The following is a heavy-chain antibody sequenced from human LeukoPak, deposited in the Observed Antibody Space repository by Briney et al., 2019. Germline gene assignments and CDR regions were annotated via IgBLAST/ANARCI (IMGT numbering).Heavy chain of an antibody. Sequence: GGSLRLSCAASGFTFSSYAMSWVRQAPGKGLEWVSAISGSGGSTYYADSVKGRFTISRDNSKNTLYLQMNSLRAEDTAVYYCAKDLTALLWFGELFDYWGLGTLVTVSS. CDR3: AKDLTALLWFGELFDY. CDR2: ISGSGGST. D-gene: IGHD3-10*01. V-gene: IGHV3-23*01. J-gene: IGHJ4*02. CDR1: GFTFSSYA.